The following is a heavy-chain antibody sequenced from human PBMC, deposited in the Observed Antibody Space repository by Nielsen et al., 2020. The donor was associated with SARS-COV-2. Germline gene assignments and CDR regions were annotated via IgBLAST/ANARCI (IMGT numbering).Heavy chain of an antibody. CDR1: GFTFSSYG. V-gene: IGHV3-33*03. CDR2: IWYDGSNK. J-gene: IGHJ4*02. CDR3: ATPEGGGY. D-gene: IGHD3-16*01. Sequence: GESLKISCAASGFTFSSYGMHWVRQAPGKGLEWVAVIWYDGSNKYYADSVKGRFTISRDNAKNSLYLQMNSLRAEDTALYYCATPEGGGYWGQGTLVTVSS.